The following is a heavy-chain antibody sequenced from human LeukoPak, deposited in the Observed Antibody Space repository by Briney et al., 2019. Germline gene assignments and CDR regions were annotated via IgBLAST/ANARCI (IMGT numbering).Heavy chain of an antibody. CDR2: IYYSGST. CDR3: ARDSRRGDYDY. Sequence: SETLSLTCTVSGGSISSGGYYWSWIRQHPGRGLEWIGYIYYSGSTYYNPSLKSRVTISVDTSKNQFSLKLSSATAADTAVYYCARDSRRGDYDYWGQGTLVTVSS. V-gene: IGHV4-31*03. D-gene: IGHD4-17*01. CDR1: GGSISSGGYY. J-gene: IGHJ4*02.